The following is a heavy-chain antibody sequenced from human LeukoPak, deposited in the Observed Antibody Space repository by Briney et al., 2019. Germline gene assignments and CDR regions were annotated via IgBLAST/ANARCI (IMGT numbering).Heavy chain of an antibody. J-gene: IGHJ3*02. V-gene: IGHV4-59*11. CDR1: GGSISSHY. CDR3: ARTRYTYYDFWSGYSNDAFDI. D-gene: IGHD3-3*01. CDR2: IYNSGST. Sequence: SETLSLTCTVSGGSISSHYWSWIRQPPGKGLEWIGYIYNSGSTNYNPSLKSRVTISVDTSKNQFSLKLSSVTAADTAVYYCARTRYTYYDFWSGYSNDAFDIWGQGTMVTVSS.